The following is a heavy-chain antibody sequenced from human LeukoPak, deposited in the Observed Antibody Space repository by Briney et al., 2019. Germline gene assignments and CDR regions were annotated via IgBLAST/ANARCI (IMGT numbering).Heavy chain of an antibody. D-gene: IGHD4-17*01. CDR1: GGSFSGYY. V-gene: IGHV4-34*01. Sequence: PSETLSLTCAVYGGSFSGYYWSWIRQPPGKGLEWIGEINHSGSTNYNPSLKSRVTISVDTSKNQFSLKLSSVTAADTAVYYCASLEKDYGDQEFDYWGQGTLVTVSS. J-gene: IGHJ4*02. CDR3: ASLEKDYGDQEFDY. CDR2: INHSGST.